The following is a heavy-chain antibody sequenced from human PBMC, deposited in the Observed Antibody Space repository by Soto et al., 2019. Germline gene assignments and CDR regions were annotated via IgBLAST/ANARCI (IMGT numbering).Heavy chain of an antibody. CDR1: GYTFTSYG. D-gene: IGHD3-3*01. CDR2: IGAYNGNT. V-gene: IGHV1-18*04. CDR3: ARVSYFGVVIRRPFDAFDI. Sequence: ASVKVSCKASGYTFTSYGIIWVRQAPGQGLEWMGWIGAYNGNTNYPQKLQGRVTMTTDTSTRTAYMELRSLRSDNTAVYYCARVSYFGVVIRRPFDAFDIWGQGTMVTVSS. J-gene: IGHJ3*02.